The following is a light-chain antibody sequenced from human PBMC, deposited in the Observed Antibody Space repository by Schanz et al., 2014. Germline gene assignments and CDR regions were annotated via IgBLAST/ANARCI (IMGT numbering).Light chain of an antibody. CDR3: QQYNSLGA. Sequence: DIQMTQSPSSLSASVGDRVTITCRTGQGIRKDLGWYQQKPGKAPNLLIYATSNLLSGVPSRFSGSGSGTVFTLTISSLQPEDIATYYCQQYNSLGAFGQGTKVEIK. CDR2: ATS. J-gene: IGKJ1*01. V-gene: IGKV1-17*01. CDR1: QGIRKD.